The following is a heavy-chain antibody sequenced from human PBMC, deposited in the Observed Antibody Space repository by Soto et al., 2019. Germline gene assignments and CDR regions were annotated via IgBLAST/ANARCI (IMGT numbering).Heavy chain of an antibody. CDR2: ISDSGDT. Sequence: SETLSLTCAVSGGSISSDDYSWTWIRQPPGKALEWLGYISDSGDTYYNPSLKSRATISADRPKSQFSLNPSSVTAADTAVYYCARGSTDYFDSTGYNGYFDYWGQGTPVTVSS. J-gene: IGHJ4*02. D-gene: IGHD3-22*01. V-gene: IGHV4-30-2*01. CDR3: ARGSTDYFDSTGYNGYFDY. CDR1: GGSISSDDYS.